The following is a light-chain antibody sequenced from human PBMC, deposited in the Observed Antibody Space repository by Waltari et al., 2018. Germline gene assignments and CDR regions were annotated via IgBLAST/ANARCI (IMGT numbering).Light chain of an antibody. CDR2: GIS. CDR3: QQFGGSPKYT. Sequence: TQSPGTLSLSPGERATLSCRASQIISNNYLAWYQAKPGQAPRLLIYGISHRATGIPDRFSGGGSGTDFTLTISRLEPEDFAVYYCQQFGGSPKYTFGQGTKLEIK. CDR1: QIISNNY. J-gene: IGKJ2*01. V-gene: IGKV3-20*01.